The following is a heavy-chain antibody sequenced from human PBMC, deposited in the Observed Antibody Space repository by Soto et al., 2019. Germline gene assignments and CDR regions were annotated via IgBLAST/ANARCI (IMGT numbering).Heavy chain of an antibody. CDR2: IYPGDSDT. CDR3: ARNILTGYIHFHYAMDV. Sequence: GESLKISCKASGYSFNSYWIGWVRQMPGKGLEWMGIIYPGDSDTRYSPSFQGQVTISADKSISTAYLQWNSLKASDTAMYYCARNILTGYIHFHYAMDVWGRGTTLTVSS. CDR1: GYSFNSYW. D-gene: IGHD3-9*01. J-gene: IGHJ6*02. V-gene: IGHV5-51*01.